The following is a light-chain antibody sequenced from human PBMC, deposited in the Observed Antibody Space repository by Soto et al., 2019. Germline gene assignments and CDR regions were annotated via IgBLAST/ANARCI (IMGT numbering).Light chain of an antibody. CDR1: QGISSY. CDR2: AAS. J-gene: IGKJ4*01. CDR3: EKGNSYPLT. V-gene: IGKV1-9*01. Sequence: IQLTQSPSSLSASVGDRVTITCRASQGISSYLAWYQQKPVKAPNLLIYAASTLQSGVPSRFSGSGSGTDFTLTISSLQPEDFATYYCEKGNSYPLTFGGGTKVEIK.